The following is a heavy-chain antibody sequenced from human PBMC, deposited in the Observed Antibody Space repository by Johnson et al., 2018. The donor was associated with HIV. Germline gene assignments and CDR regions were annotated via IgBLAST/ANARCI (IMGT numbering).Heavy chain of an antibody. V-gene: IGHV3-30*04. J-gene: IGHJ3*02. CDR3: ASHLSYYDFWSGYYRGGDAFDI. CDR1: GFTFSSYA. CDR2: MWYDGSDK. Sequence: QVQLVESGGGVVQPGRSLRLSCAASGFTFSSYAMHWVRQAPGKGLEWVAVMWYDGSDKYYADSVKGRFTISRDNSKNTLYLQMNSLRAEDTAVYYCASHLSYYDFWSGYYRGGDAFDIWGQGTMVTVSS. D-gene: IGHD3-3*01.